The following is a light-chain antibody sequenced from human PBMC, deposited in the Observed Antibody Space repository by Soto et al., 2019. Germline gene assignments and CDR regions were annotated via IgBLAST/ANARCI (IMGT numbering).Light chain of an antibody. V-gene: IGLV2-18*01. Sequence: QSALTQPPSVSGSPGQSVTISCTGTSTDFVTYNRVSWYQQPPGTAPKLIVYEASNRPSGVPDRFSGSKSGNTASLTISGLRSEDEADYYCAAWDDSLSAVVFGGGTKLTVL. J-gene: IGLJ2*01. CDR2: EAS. CDR1: STDFVTYNR. CDR3: AAWDDSLSAVV.